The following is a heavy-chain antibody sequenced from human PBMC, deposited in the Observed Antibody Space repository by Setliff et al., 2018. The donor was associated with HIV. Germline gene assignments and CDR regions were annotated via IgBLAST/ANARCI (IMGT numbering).Heavy chain of an antibody. CDR1: GYTFTSYD. CDR2: IIPIFGTA. D-gene: IGHD4-17*01. V-gene: IGHV1-69*13. J-gene: IGHJ2*01. CDR3: ATGPTMVTSKGFWFFDL. Sequence: ASVKVSCKASGYTFTSYDISWVRQAPGQGLEWMGRIIPIFGTANYAQKFQGRVTITADESTSTAYMELTGLRSEDTAVYYCATGPTMVTSKGFWFFDLWGRGTLVTVSS.